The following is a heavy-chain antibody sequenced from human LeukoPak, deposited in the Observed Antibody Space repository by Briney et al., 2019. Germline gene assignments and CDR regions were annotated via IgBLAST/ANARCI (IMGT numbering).Heavy chain of an antibody. CDR3: AKLIVGATTHYFDY. Sequence: GGSLRLSCAASGFTFSSYAMSWVRQAPGKGLEWVSAISGSGGSTYYADSVKGGFTISRDNYKNMLYLQMTSLRAEDTAVYYCAKLIVGATTHYFDYWGQGTLVTVSS. D-gene: IGHD1-26*01. V-gene: IGHV3-23*01. J-gene: IGHJ4*02. CDR1: GFTFSSYA. CDR2: ISGSGGST.